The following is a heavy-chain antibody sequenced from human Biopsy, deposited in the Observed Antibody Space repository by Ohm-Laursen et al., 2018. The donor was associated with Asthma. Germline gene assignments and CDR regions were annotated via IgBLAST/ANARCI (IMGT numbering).Heavy chain of an antibody. CDR3: ARCQVGYSSGWSLLLKKIYYSGMDV. J-gene: IGHJ6*02. CDR1: GGTFSNFA. D-gene: IGHD6-19*01. Sequence: GSSVKVSCNAPGGTFSNFAISWVRQAPGQGLEWLGGIMTVFGTTNYAQKFQGRVTITADESTSTVYMEVTSLRSEDTAIYYCARCQVGYSSGWSLLLKKIYYSGMDVWGQGTAVTVSS. CDR2: IMTVFGTT. V-gene: IGHV1-69*01.